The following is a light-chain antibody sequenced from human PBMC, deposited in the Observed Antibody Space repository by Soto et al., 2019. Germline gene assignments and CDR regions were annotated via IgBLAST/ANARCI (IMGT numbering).Light chain of an antibody. Sequence: EIVLTQSPATLSLSPGERATLSCRASQSVSSYLAWYQQKPGQAPRLLIYDASNRATGIPAMFSGSGSGTDFTLTISSLEHEYFAVYYWQQRSNWPPITFGQGTRLEIK. V-gene: IGKV3-11*01. CDR2: DAS. CDR3: QQRSNWPPIT. CDR1: QSVSSY. J-gene: IGKJ5*01.